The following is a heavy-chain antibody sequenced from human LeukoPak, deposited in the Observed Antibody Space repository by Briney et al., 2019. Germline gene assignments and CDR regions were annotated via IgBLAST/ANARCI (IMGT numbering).Heavy chain of an antibody. D-gene: IGHD3-22*01. CDR2: INPGGTEK. Sequence: GGSLRLSCAASGFTFSNNWMNWVRQAPGKGLEWVGNINPGGTEKYYVDSVTGRFTISRDNAKNSLYLQMNSLRVEDTAVYYCAKDYYDSSGYYFGWYFDLWGRGTLVTVSS. CDR1: GFTFSNNW. CDR3: AKDYYDSSGYYFGWYFDL. J-gene: IGHJ2*01. V-gene: IGHV3-7*01.